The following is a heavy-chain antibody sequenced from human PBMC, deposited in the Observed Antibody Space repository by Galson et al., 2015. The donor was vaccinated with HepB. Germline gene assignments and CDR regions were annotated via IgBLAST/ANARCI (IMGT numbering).Heavy chain of an antibody. V-gene: IGHV5-51*01. D-gene: IGHD3-10*01. J-gene: IGHJ4*02. Sequence: QSGAEVKKPGESLKISCKASGYSFRNYWIGWVRQMPGKGLESLGVIYPGDSETRYSTSLQGQVTLSADTSTNTAYLQWSSLKASDTAMYYCASRHSYFRSGTWYNVSDYWGQGTLVTVSS. CDR3: ASRHSYFRSGTWYNVSDY. CDR1: GYSFRNYW. CDR2: IYPGDSET.